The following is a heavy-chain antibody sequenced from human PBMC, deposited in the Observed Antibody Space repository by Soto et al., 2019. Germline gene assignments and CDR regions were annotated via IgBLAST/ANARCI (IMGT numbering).Heavy chain of an antibody. Sequence: GASVKLSCKASGYSFTNFHIHWVRQAPGQGLEWIGRIDPGGGNTNYAQRLQGRVTMTRDASTSTAYMELSSLRSEDTAVYYCAAGFLAAANWFDPWGQGTLVTVSS. D-gene: IGHD6-13*01. J-gene: IGHJ5*02. CDR3: AAGFLAAANWFDP. V-gene: IGHV1-46*01. CDR1: GYSFTNFH. CDR2: IDPGGGNT.